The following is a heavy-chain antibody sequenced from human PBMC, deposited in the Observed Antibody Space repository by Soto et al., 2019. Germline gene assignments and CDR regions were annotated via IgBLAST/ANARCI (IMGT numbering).Heavy chain of an antibody. CDR2: INPSGGST. CDR3: ARSLYGSGSYHFDY. D-gene: IGHD3-10*01. V-gene: IGHV1-46*01. J-gene: IGHJ4*02. CDR1: GGTFSSYA. Sequence: ASVKVSCKASGGTFSSYAISWVRQAPGQGLEWMGIINPSGGSTSYAQKFQGRATMTRDTSTSTVYMELSSLRSEDTAVYYCARSLYGSGSYHFDYWGQGTLVTVSS.